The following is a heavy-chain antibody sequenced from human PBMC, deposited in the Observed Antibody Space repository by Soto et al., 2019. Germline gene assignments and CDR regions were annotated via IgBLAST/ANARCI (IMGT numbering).Heavy chain of an antibody. CDR3: ARDGIGGYIPHDY. V-gene: IGHV3-21*01. D-gene: IGHD3-22*01. J-gene: IGHJ4*02. Sequence: EVQLVESGGGLVKPGGSLRLSCAASGFTFSSYSMNWVRQAPGKGLEWVSSISSSSSYIYYADSVKGRFTISRDNAKNSLYLQMNSLRAEDTAVYYCARDGIGGYIPHDYWGQGTLVTVSS. CDR1: GFTFSSYS. CDR2: ISSSSSYI.